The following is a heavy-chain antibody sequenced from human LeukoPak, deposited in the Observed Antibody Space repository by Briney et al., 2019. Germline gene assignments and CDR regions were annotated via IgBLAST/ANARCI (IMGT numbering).Heavy chain of an antibody. V-gene: IGHV4-38-2*01. Sequence: GSLRLSCAASGFTFSNYWMHWVRQAPGKGLEWIGIIYYSGITHYNPSLKSRVTILVDTSKNQFSLKLSSVTDADTAVYYCARVRRSLNWFDSWGQGTLVTVSS. CDR3: ARVRRSLNWFDS. CDR2: IYYSGIT. D-gene: IGHD3-3*01. J-gene: IGHJ5*01. CDR1: GFTFSNYW.